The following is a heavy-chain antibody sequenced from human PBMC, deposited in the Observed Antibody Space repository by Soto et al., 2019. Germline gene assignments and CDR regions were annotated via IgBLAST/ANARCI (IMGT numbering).Heavy chain of an antibody. CDR3: ATGVIWIDHFTVDS. D-gene: IGHD3-3*01. V-gene: IGHV1-69*13. CDR1: GGSFGKSA. CDR2: FIPVYRTL. Sequence: SVKVSCKASGGSFGKSAINWVRQTPGQGLEWLGGFIPVYRTLNYAQKFQGRVTITADESTGTAYMTLGSLASDDTAVYYCATGVIWIDHFTVDSWGQGTRVTVSS. J-gene: IGHJ4*02.